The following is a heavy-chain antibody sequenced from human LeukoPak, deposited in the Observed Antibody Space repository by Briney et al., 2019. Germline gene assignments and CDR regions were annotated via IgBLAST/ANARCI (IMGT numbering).Heavy chain of an antibody. J-gene: IGHJ4*02. CDR3: AKFRCGGGSCYVVYFDY. CDR1: GFPFSIYA. D-gene: IGHD2-15*01. CDR2: ICGSGGRS. V-gene: IGHV3-23*01. Sequence: GGPLRLPCGPSGFPFSIYAMRWLTHATERAGVGVLDICGSGGRSCYADSVKGLFTISRNNSKNTLYQQSISLRAEAAAVYYWAKFRCGGGSCYVVYFDYWGQGTLVTVSS.